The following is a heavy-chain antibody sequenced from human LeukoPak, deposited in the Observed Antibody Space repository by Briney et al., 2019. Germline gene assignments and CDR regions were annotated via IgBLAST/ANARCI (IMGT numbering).Heavy chain of an antibody. CDR2: INVEGTTT. D-gene: IGHD3-10*01. Sequence: GGSLRLSCAASGFTFTRFWMHWVRQAPGKGLVWVSRINVEGTTTTYADSVEGRFTISRDNSKNTLYLQMNSLRAEDTAVYFCATGERMVRGDGVDYWGQGTLVTVSS. J-gene: IGHJ4*02. CDR3: ATGERMVRGDGVDY. CDR1: GFTFTRFW. V-gene: IGHV3-74*01.